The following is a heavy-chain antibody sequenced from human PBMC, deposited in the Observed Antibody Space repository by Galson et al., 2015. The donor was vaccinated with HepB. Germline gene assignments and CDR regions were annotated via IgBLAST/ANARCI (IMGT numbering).Heavy chain of an antibody. V-gene: IGHV3-23*01. Sequence: SLRLSCAASGFTFSSYAMSWVHQAPGKGLEWVSAISGSGGSTYYADSVKGRFTISRDNSKNTLYLQMNSLRAEDTAVYYCAKDLREAYQLLFGGYYYYGMDVWGQGTTVTVSS. CDR3: AKDLREAYQLLFGGYYYYGMDV. CDR2: ISGSGGST. CDR1: GFTFSSYA. D-gene: IGHD2-2*01. J-gene: IGHJ6*02.